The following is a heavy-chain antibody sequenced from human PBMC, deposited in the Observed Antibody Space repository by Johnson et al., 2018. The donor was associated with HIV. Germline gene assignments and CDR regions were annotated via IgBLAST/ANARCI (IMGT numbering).Heavy chain of an antibody. Sequence: VQLVESGGGVVQPGKSLTLPCLVPGPSFSTFAIPWVRQAPAKGPEWVAVIFTVVSTYYADSVKGRFTISRDNSKNTLYLQMNSLRAEDTAVYYCARDFHEAGSNAFDIWGQGTMVTVSS. CDR2: IFTVVST. CDR3: ARDFHEAGSNAFDI. J-gene: IGHJ3*02. CDR1: GPSFSTFA. D-gene: IGHD2/OR15-2a*01. V-gene: IGHV3-66*01.